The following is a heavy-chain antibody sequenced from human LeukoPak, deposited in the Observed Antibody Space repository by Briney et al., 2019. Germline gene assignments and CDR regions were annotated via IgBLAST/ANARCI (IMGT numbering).Heavy chain of an antibody. V-gene: IGHV3-30*18. CDR1: GFTFSSYG. J-gene: IGHJ4*02. D-gene: IGHD3-10*01. Sequence: GRSLRLSCAASGFTFSSYGMHWVRQAPGKGLEWVAVISHDGSDNQYADSVKGRFTISRDNSKNTVYLQMSSLRPEDTAVYFCAKELYFGAGSYPDYRGQGTLVRVSS. CDR3: AKELYFGAGSYPDY. CDR2: ISHDGSDN.